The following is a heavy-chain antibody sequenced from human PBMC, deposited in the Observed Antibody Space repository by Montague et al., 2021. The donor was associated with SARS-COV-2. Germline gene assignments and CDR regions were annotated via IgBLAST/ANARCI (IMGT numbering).Heavy chain of an antibody. CDR2: KFHSGST. CDR3: ARGVVGPNVLFLEY. V-gene: IGHV4-38-2*02. D-gene: IGHD1-26*01. CDR1: NYSVSSGYY. Sequence: SETLSLTCTVSNYSVSSGYYWGWIRQFPGKGLEWIGFKFHSGSTYYNPSLQSRVITSVDTSKNQVSLKLTSVSAADTAVYYCARGVVGPNVLFLEYWGQGILVAVSS. J-gene: IGHJ4*02.